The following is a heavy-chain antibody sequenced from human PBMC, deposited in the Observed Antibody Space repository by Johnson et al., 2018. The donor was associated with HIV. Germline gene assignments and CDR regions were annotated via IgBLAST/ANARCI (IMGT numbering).Heavy chain of an antibody. J-gene: IGHJ3*02. CDR2: IYSGGST. V-gene: IGHV3-66*01. CDR1: GITVGTNY. CDR3: ARGISNWNYFDDDAFDI. D-gene: IGHD1-7*01. Sequence: VQLVESGGGLVQPGGSLRLSCAASGITVGTNYMSWVRQAPGKGLEWVSVIYSGGSTYYADSVKGRFTISRDNSKNTLYLQMNSLRAEDTAVYYCARGISNWNYFDDDAFDIWGQGTMVTVSS.